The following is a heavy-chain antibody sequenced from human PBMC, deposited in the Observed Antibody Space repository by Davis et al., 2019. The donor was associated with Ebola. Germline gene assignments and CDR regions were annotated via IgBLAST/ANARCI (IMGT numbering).Heavy chain of an antibody. D-gene: IGHD1-14*01. J-gene: IGHJ4*02. Sequence: GGFLRLSCAASGFTFSSYGMHWVRQAPGKGLEWVAVIWYDGSNKYYADSVKGRFTISRDNSKNTLYLQMNSLRAEDTAVYYCAREYKQTGNDYWGQGTLVTVSS. V-gene: IGHV3-33*01. CDR3: AREYKQTGNDY. CDR1: GFTFSSYG. CDR2: IWYDGSNK.